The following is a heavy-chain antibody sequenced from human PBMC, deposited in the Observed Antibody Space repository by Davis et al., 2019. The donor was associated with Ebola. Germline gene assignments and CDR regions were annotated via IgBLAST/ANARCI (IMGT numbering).Heavy chain of an antibody. D-gene: IGHD2/OR15-2a*01. CDR3: ARDPLIIGDATTDS. CDR2: ISSSGSTI. J-gene: IGHJ5*01. CDR1: GFTFSDYY. Sequence: GESLKISCAASGFTFSDYYMSWIRQAPGKGLEWVSYISSSGSTIHYADSVKGRFIISRDNAKKSLYLQMNSLRADDTAVYYCARDPLIIGDATTDSWGQGTLVTVSS. V-gene: IGHV3-11*04.